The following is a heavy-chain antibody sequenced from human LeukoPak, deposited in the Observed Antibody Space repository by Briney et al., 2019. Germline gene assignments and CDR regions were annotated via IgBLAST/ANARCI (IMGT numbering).Heavy chain of an antibody. J-gene: IGHJ6*03. CDR1: GYTFTSYY. Sequence: ASVKVSCKASGYTFTSYYMHWVRQAPGQGLEWMGIINPSGGSTSYAQKFQGRVTMTRDMSTSTVYMELSSLRSEDTAVYYCARRQIAAADDYYYYYMDVWGKGTTVTVSS. CDR2: INPSGGST. CDR3: ARRQIAAADDYYYYYMDV. D-gene: IGHD6-13*01. V-gene: IGHV1-46*01.